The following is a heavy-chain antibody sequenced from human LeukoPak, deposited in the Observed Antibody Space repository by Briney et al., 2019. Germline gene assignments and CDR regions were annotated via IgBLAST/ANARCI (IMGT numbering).Heavy chain of an antibody. Sequence: GGSLRLSCAASGFTFSSYWMSWVRQAPGKGLEWVANIKQDGSEKYYVDSVKGRFTISRDNAKNSLYLQMNSLRAEDTAVYYCARVEKEIYDFWSGYPGYYYMDVWGKGTTVAVSS. J-gene: IGHJ6*03. CDR3: ARVEKEIYDFWSGYPGYYYMDV. D-gene: IGHD3-3*01. V-gene: IGHV3-7*01. CDR2: IKQDGSEK. CDR1: GFTFSSYW.